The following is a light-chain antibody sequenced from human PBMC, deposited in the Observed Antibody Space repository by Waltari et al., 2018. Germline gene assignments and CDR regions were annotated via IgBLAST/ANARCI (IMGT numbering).Light chain of an antibody. CDR1: QRLGRW. V-gene: IGKV1-5*01. CDR3: QQDASYSGS. Sequence: DIQMTQSPSTLSASVGDRVTITCRASQRLGRWLAWYQPKPGQAPKLLIDDISTLEGGVPSLFSGSGSGTEFTLTISNLQPDEFAAYFCQQDASYSGSFGQGTRLEIK. CDR2: DIS. J-gene: IGKJ2*03.